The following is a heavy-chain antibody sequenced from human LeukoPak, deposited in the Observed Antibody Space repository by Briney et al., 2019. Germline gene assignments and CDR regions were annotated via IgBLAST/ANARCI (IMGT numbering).Heavy chain of an antibody. V-gene: IGHV3-74*01. CDR2: INSDGSST. J-gene: IGHJ4*02. CDR1: GLIFSNYW. CDR3: ATGGAWYYDY. Sequence: GGSLRLSCAASGLIFSNYWMHWVRQAPGKGLVWVSRINSDGSSTIYVDPVKGRFTISRDNAKNTVDLQMNSLSAEDTAVYYCATGGAWYYDYWGQGTVVTVSS. D-gene: IGHD3-16*01.